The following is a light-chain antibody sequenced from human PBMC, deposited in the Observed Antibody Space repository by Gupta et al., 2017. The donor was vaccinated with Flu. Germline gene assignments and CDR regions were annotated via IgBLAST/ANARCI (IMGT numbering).Light chain of an antibody. CDR2: EGS. CDR1: SSDVGSYNL. V-gene: IGLV2-23*03. CDR3: CSYAGSSIFGV. J-gene: IGLJ3*02. Sequence: QSGLTQPASVSGSPGPAITLSCTGTSSDVGSYNLVSWYQQHPGKAPKLMIYEGSKRPSGVSNRFSGSKSGNTASLTISGLQAEDEADYYCCSYAGSSIFGVFGGGTKLTVL.